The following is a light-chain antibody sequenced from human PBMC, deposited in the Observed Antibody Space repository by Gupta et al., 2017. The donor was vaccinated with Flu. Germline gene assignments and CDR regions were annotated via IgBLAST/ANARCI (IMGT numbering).Light chain of an antibody. Sequence: SSDVGAYSYDSWYQQHPGRAPQRTIYEGSDRRSGVANRVSGGKSVNTASLTISGLQDEDDAAYYCSSYKSSSTIAVFGGGTKLTVL. CDR2: EGS. CDR1: SSDVGAYSY. CDR3: SSYKSSSTIAV. J-gene: IGLJ2*01. V-gene: IGLV2-14*01.